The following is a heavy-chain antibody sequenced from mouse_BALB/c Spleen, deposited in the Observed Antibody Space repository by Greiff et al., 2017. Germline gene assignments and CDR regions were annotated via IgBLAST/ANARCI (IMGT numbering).Heavy chain of an antibody. D-gene: IGHD3-2*01. V-gene: IGHV14-4*02. CDR1: GFNIKDYY. J-gene: IGHJ3*01. CDR2: IDPENGDT. Sequence: VHVKQSGAELVRSGASVKLSCTASGFNIKDYYMHWVKQRPEQGLEWIGWIDPENGDTEYAPKFQGKATMTADTSSNTAYLQLSSLTSEDTAVYYCNADSSGTGAYWGQGTLVTVSA. CDR3: NADSSGTGAY.